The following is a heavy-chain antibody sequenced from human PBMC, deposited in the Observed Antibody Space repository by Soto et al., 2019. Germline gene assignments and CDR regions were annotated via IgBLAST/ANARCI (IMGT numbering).Heavy chain of an antibody. CDR2: ISASSSAI. Sequence: PGGSLRLSCAASGFNFSTYAMNWVRQAPGKGLEWVSYISASSSAIYYADSVKGRFTISRDNGKNSLYLQMNSLRAEDTAVYYCASLLLPRLFAPWGQDTLVPVSP. J-gene: IGHJ5*02. V-gene: IGHV3-48*04. D-gene: IGHD3-10*01. CDR3: ASLLLPRLFAP. CDR1: GFNFSTYA.